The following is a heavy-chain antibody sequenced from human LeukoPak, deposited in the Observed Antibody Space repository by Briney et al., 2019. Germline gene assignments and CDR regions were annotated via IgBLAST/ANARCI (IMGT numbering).Heavy chain of an antibody. Sequence: GESLKISFKGSGXSFTSYCIGWVRQMPGKGLEWMGIIYPGDSHTTYSPSFQGQVTISVDKSISTAYLQWSSLKASDTAMYYCARQPYYYDSSGYHDAFDIWGQGTMVTVSS. CDR3: ARQPYYYDSSGYHDAFDI. CDR2: IYPGDSHT. CDR1: GXSFTSYC. D-gene: IGHD3-22*01. J-gene: IGHJ3*02. V-gene: IGHV5-51*01.